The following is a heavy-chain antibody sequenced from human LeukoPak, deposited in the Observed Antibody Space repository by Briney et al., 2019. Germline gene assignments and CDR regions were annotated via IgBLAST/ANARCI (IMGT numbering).Heavy chain of an antibody. CDR3: VRDYGESSGAFDL. J-gene: IGHJ3*01. V-gene: IGHV3-21*01. CDR2: ISSSSGDI. D-gene: IGHD4-17*01. Sequence: GGSLRLSCRASGFIFSSYALNWVRRAPGQGLEWVSSISSSSGDIYYTDSVKGRFTISRDNARKSLYLQMNSLRVEDTAVYYCVRDYGESSGAFDLWGQGTMVTVSS. CDR1: GFIFSSYA.